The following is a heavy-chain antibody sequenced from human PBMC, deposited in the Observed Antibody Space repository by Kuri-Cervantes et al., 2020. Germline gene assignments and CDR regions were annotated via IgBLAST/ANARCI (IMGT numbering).Heavy chain of an antibody. CDR1: GFTFSSYS. D-gene: IGHD6-13*01. J-gene: IGHJ5*02. CDR2: ISSSSSTI. Sequence: GSLRPSCAASGFTFSSYSMNWVRQAPGKGLEWVSYISSSSSTIYYADSVKGRFTISRDNAKNSLYLQMNSLRDEDTAVYYCASLYSSSWRNWFDPWGQGTLVTVSS. CDR3: ASLYSSSWRNWFDP. V-gene: IGHV3-48*02.